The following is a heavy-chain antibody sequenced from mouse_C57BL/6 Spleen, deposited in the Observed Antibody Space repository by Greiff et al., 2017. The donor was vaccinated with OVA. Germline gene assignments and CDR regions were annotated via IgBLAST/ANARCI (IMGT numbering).Heavy chain of an antibody. CDR3: AGEGDYFDY. CDR2: IYPRSGNT. V-gene: IGHV1-81*01. J-gene: IGHJ2*01. Sequence: VQGVESGAELARPGASVKLSCKASGYTFTSYGISWVKQRTGQGLEWIGEIYPRSGNTYYNEKFKGKATLTADKSSSTASMELRSLTSEDSAVYFCAGEGDYFDYWGQGTTLTVSS. CDR1: GYTFTSYG.